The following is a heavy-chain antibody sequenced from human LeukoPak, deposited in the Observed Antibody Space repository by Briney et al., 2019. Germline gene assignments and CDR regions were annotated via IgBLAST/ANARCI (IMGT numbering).Heavy chain of an antibody. D-gene: IGHD3-3*01. CDR3: ARFWSGYYRPEYLDY. J-gene: IGHJ4*02. Sequence: SETLSLTCAVYGGSFSDYYWSWIRQPPGKGLEWIGEINHSGNTNYNPSLRSRVTISVDTSKNQFSLKLTSATATDTAVYYCARFWSGYYRPEYLDYWGQGTLVTVSS. V-gene: IGHV4-34*01. CDR2: INHSGNT. CDR1: GGSFSDYY.